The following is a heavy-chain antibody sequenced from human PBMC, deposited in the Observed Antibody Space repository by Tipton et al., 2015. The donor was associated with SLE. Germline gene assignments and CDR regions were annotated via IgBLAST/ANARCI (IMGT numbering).Heavy chain of an antibody. J-gene: IGHJ4*02. CDR3: ATGRGGYNLHFDY. D-gene: IGHD5-24*01. CDR2: ISSSGSSK. CDR1: GFTFSDYY. Sequence: GSLRLSCAASGFTFSDYYMSWIRQAPGKGLEWVSYISSSGSSKYYADSVKGRFTISRDNSKNTLYLQMNSLRAEDTAVYYCATGRGGYNLHFDYWGQGTLVTVSS. V-gene: IGHV3-11*04.